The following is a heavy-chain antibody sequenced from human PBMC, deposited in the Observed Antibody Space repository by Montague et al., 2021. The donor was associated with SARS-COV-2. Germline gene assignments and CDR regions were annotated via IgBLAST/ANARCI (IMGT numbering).Heavy chain of an antibody. Sequence: SKTLSLTCAVYGGSFSGYYWSWIRQPPGKGLEWIGEINHSGSTNYNPSLKSRVTISVDTSKNQFSLKLSSVTAADTAVYYCARGRRILLWFGELLSGGDYYGMDVWGQGTTVTVSS. D-gene: IGHD3-10*01. CDR3: ARGRRILLWFGELLSGGDYYGMDV. CDR2: INHSGST. V-gene: IGHV4-34*01. J-gene: IGHJ6*02. CDR1: GGSFSGYY.